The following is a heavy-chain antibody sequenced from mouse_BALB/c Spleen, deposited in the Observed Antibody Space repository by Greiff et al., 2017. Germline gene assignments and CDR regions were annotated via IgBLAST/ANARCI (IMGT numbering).Heavy chain of an antibody. CDR1: GYTFTSYT. D-gene: IGHD2-4*01. CDR3: ANCYDYDCYFDY. J-gene: IGHJ2*01. Sequence: VKLQESGAELARPGASVKMSCKASGYTFTSYTMHWVKQRPGQGLEWIGYINPSSGYTNYNQKFKDKSTLTADKSSSTAYMQLSSLTSEDSAVYYCANCYDYDCYFDYWGQGTTLTVSS. V-gene: IGHV1-4*01. CDR2: INPSSGYT.